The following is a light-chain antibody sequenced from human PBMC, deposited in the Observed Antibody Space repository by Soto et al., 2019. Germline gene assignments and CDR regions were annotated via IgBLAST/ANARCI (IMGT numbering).Light chain of an antibody. CDR1: QSISSSY. J-gene: IGKJ1*01. CDR3: QQYGSSSWT. Sequence: EIVLKQSPGTLSLSPGKRATLSCRASQSISSSYLAWYQQRPGQAPRLLIYGASSRATGIPDRFSGSGSGTEFTLTISRLEPEDFAVYYCQQYGSSSWTFGQGTKVDSK. V-gene: IGKV3-20*01. CDR2: GAS.